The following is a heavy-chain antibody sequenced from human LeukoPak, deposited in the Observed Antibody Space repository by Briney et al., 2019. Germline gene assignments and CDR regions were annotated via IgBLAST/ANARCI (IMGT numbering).Heavy chain of an antibody. CDR2: INHSGST. D-gene: IGHD3-22*01. CDR3: ARLDYYDSVIRY. J-gene: IGHJ4*02. CDR1: GGSFSGYY. Sequence: SETLSLTCAVYGGSFSGYYWSWIRQPPGKGLEWIGEINHSGSTNYNPSLKSRVTISVDTSKNQFSLKLSSVTAADTAVYYCARLDYYDSVIRYWGQGTLVTVSS. V-gene: IGHV4-34*01.